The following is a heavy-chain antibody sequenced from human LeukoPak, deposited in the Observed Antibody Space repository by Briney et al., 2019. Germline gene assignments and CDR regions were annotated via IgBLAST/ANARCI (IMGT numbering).Heavy chain of an antibody. CDR1: GYTFTGYY. CDR3: ARITKYYYDSSGPKGAFDI. J-gene: IGHJ3*02. V-gene: IGHV1-2*02. Sequence: ASVKVSCKASGYTFTGYYMHWVRQTPGQGLELMGWINPNSGGTNYAQKFQGRVTMTRDTSISTAHMELSRLRSDDTAVYYCARITKYYYDSSGPKGAFDIWGQGTMVTVSS. D-gene: IGHD3-22*01. CDR2: INPNSGGT.